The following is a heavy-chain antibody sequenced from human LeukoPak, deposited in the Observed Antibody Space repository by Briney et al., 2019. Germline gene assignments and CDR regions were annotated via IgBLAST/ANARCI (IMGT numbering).Heavy chain of an antibody. CDR3: ARVGVAGFDY. CDR2: IKEDVSDK. D-gene: IGHD3-3*01. CDR1: GFTVEDYW. V-gene: IGHV3-7*03. Sequence: GGSLRLSCAASGFTVEDYWMSWVRQAPGNVLEWVANIKEDVSDKYYVDSVKGRFTISRDNAKNSLYLQMSRLRAEDTAVYYCARVGVAGFDYWGQGILVTVSS. J-gene: IGHJ4*02.